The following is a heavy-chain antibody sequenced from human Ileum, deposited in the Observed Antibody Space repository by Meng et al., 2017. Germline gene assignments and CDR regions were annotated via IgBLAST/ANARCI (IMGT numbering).Heavy chain of an antibody. CDR1: GDSVSSNSAA. CDR2: TYYRSKWYN. D-gene: IGHD3-16*01. Sequence: QVQLQQSGPGLVMPSQTLSLSCAISGDSVSSNSAAWNWIRQSPSRGLEWLGRTYYRSKWYNNYAVSVGSRISINPDTSKNQFSLQLNSVTPEDTAVYYCARDGGAAPDYFDYWGQGTLVTVSS. V-gene: IGHV6-1*01. J-gene: IGHJ4*02. CDR3: ARDGGAAPDYFDY.